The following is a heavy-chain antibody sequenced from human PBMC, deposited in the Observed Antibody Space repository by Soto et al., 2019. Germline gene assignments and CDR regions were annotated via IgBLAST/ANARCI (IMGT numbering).Heavy chain of an antibody. CDR3: ARGEGIVVVSAPYDL. CDR2: INPSGGYT. V-gene: IGHV1-46*03. CDR1: AYTFSSYY. D-gene: IGHD2-21*01. Sequence: SVKVSCKASAYTFSSYYMNWVRQAPGQGLEWLGIINPSGGYTTYAQRFLGRVTMTSDTSTSTVHMELGSLTSEDTAVYYCARGEGIVVVSAPYDLWSQGTLVIGSS. J-gene: IGHJ4*02.